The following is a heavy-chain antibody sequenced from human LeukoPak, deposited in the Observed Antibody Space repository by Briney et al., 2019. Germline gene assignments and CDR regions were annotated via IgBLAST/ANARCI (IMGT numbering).Heavy chain of an antibody. CDR1: GYTFTTYS. CDR3: ARLWADTAY. Sequence: ASVKVSCKPSGYTFTTYSITWVRQAPGQGLEWMGWISGANGDTNYAEKFQGRITMTTDSSTSTAYMDLRSLTPDDTGLYYCARLWADTAYWGQGTLVTVSS. V-gene: IGHV1-18*01. J-gene: IGHJ4*02. D-gene: IGHD1-26*01. CDR2: ISGANGDT.